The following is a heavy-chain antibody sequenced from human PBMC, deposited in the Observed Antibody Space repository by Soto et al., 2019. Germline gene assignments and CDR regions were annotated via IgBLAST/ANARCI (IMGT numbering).Heavy chain of an antibody. CDR1: GYTFTSYY. J-gene: IGHJ4*02. CDR3: ARNGVGTHHFDY. Sequence: ASVKVSCKASGYTFTSYYMNWVRQAPGQGLEWMGWINAYNGNTKYAQKLQGRVTMTRDTSASTAYMELSSLRSEDTAVYFCARNGVGTHHFDYWGQGTLVTVSS. D-gene: IGHD1-26*01. CDR2: INAYNGNT. V-gene: IGHV1-18*04.